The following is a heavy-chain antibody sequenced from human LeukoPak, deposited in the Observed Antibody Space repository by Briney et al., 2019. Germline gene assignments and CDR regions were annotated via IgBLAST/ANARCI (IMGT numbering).Heavy chain of an antibody. CDR2: ISAYNGNT. J-gene: IGHJ5*02. D-gene: IGHD3-22*01. V-gene: IGHV1-18*01. Sequence: GASVKVSCKASGYTFTSYGISWVRQAPGQGLEWMGWISAYNGNTNYAQKLQGRVTMTTDTATSTAYMELRSLRSDDTAVYYCARVPNYYDSSGNWFDPWGQGTLVTVSS. CDR3: ARVPNYYDSSGNWFDP. CDR1: GYTFTSYG.